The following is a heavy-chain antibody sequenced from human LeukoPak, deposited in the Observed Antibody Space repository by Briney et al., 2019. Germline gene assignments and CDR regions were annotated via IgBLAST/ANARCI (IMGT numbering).Heavy chain of an antibody. J-gene: IGHJ4*02. D-gene: IGHD3-10*01. Sequence: PGGSLRLSCAASGFTFSSFALSWVRQAPGKGLEWVSSISGSGGSTYSADSVKGRFTISRDSSKHTLYLQMNSLRAEDTAVYYCAKGARVGAGRYYFDYWGQGALVTVSS. V-gene: IGHV3-23*01. CDR2: ISGSGGST. CDR3: AKGARVGAGRYYFDY. CDR1: GFTFSSFA.